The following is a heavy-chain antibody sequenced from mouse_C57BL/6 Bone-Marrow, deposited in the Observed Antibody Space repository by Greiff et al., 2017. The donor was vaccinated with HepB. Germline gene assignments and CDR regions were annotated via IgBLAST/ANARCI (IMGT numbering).Heavy chain of an antibody. V-gene: IGHV5-6*01. J-gene: IGHJ4*01. Sequence: EVQLVESGGDLVKPGGSLKLSCAASGFTFSSYGMSWVRQTPDKRLEWVATISSGGSYTYYPDSVNGRFTISRDNAKNTLYLQMSSLKSEDTAMYYCARTYGNYAMDYWGQGTSVTVSS. CDR3: ARTYGNYAMDY. D-gene: IGHD2-1*01. CDR2: ISSGGSYT. CDR1: GFTFSSYG.